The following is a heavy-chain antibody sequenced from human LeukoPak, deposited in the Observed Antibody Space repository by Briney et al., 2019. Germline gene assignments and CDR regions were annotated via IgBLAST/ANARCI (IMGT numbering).Heavy chain of an antibody. Sequence: PGGSLRLSCAASGFTFSSYSMNWVRQAPGKGLEWVSYISSSSSTIYYADSVEGRFTISRDNAKNSLYLQMNSLRAEDTAVYYCARDPTRGYCSSTSCYGHNWFDPWGQGTLVTVSS. CDR3: ARDPTRGYCSSTSCYGHNWFDP. V-gene: IGHV3-48*04. CDR1: GFTFSSYS. CDR2: ISSSSSTI. J-gene: IGHJ5*02. D-gene: IGHD2-2*01.